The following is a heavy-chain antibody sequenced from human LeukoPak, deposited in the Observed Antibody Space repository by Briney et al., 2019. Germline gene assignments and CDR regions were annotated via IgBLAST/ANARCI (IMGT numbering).Heavy chain of an antibody. CDR3: ARGSGYSYGYFDY. CDR2: ISSSGSTI. CDR1: GFTFSSYE. Sequence: GGCLRLSCAASGFTFSSYEMNWVRQAPGKGPEWVSYISSSGSTIYYADSVKGRFTISRDNAKNSLYLQMNSLRAEDTAVYYCARGSGYSYGYFDYWGQGTLVTVSS. V-gene: IGHV3-48*03. D-gene: IGHD5-18*01. J-gene: IGHJ4*02.